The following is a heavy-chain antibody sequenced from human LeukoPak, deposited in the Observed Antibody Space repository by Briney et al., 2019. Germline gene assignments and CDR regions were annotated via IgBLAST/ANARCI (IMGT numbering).Heavy chain of an antibody. CDR2: IYHSGSI. D-gene: IGHD3-10*01. Sequence: SETLSLTCAVSGGSISSGGYSWSWIRHPPGKGLEWIGYIYHSGSIYDNPSLKSRITISVDRSKNQFSLKLSSVTAADTAVYYCASFYGSGSGYFDYWGQGTLVTVSS. CDR3: ASFYGSGSGYFDY. CDR1: GGSISSGGYS. J-gene: IGHJ4*02. V-gene: IGHV4-30-2*01.